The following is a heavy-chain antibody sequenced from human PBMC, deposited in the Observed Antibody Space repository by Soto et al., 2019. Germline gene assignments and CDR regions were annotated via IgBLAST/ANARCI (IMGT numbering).Heavy chain of an antibody. CDR2: IVVGSGNT. Sequence: SVKVSCKASGYTFTGYYMHWVRQAPGQRLEWIGWIVVGSGNTNYAQKFQERVTITRDMSTSTAYMELSSLRSEDTAVYYCGADSNSYDSSGHYGMDVWGQGTTVTVSS. J-gene: IGHJ6*02. CDR1: GYTFTGYY. D-gene: IGHD3-22*01. CDR3: GADSNSYDSSGHYGMDV. V-gene: IGHV1-58*02.